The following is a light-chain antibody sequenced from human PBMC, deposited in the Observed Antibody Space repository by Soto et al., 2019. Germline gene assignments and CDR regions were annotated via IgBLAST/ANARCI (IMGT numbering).Light chain of an antibody. CDR3: QQYSTSSPRYT. CDR2: NAS. V-gene: IGKV3-20*01. J-gene: IGKJ2*01. CDR1: QSVSRNY. Sequence: ESGLKQSPGTVSLSPGERDTLFCRASQSVSRNYLAWYQQKPGQAPRLLIYNASRRAAGIPDRFSGSGSGTDFTLTISRLEPEDFAVYYCQQYSTSSPRYTFGQGTKLEIK.